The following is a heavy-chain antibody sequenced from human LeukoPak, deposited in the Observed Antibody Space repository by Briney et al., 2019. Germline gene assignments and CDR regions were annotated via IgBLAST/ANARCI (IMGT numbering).Heavy chain of an antibody. D-gene: IGHD6-19*01. CDR2: INPNSGGT. V-gene: IGHV1-2*02. CDR1: GYTFTGYY. CDR3: VRGTIAVANDF. J-gene: IGHJ4*02. Sequence: ASVKVSCKASGYTFTGYYMHWVRQAPGQGLEWMGWINPNSGGTNYAQKFQGRVTMSRDTSISTAYMELSRPRSDDTAVFYCVRGTIAVANDFWGQGTLVTVSP.